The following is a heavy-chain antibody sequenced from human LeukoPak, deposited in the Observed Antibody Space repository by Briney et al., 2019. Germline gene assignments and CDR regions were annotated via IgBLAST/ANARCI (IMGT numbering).Heavy chain of an antibody. J-gene: IGHJ4*02. D-gene: IGHD5-18*01. CDR1: GYTFTSYY. Sequence: SVKVSCKASGYTFTSYYMHWVRQAPGQGLEWMGGIIPIFGTANYAQKFQGRVTITADESTSTAYMELSSLRSEDTAVYYCAREVFSRGYSYGPYYFDYWGQGTLVTVSS. CDR2: IIPIFGTA. V-gene: IGHV1-69*13. CDR3: AREVFSRGYSYGPYYFDY.